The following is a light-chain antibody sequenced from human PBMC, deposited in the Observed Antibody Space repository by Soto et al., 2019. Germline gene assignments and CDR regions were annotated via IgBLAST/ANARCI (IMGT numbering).Light chain of an antibody. Sequence: QSALTQPASVSGSPGQSITISCTGTSRDVGGYNYVSWYQQYPGKAPKLMIYEVSNRPSGVSNRFSGSKSGNTASLTISGLQAEDEADYYCSSYSSTNTLEVFGGGTTLTVL. CDR1: SRDVGGYNY. V-gene: IGLV2-14*01. J-gene: IGLJ3*02. CDR2: EVS. CDR3: SSYSSTNTLEV.